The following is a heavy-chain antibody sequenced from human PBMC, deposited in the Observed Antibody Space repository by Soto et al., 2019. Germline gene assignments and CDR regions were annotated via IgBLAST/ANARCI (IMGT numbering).Heavy chain of an antibody. Sequence: GGSLRLSCAGSGFSFSDYYMSWIRQAPGKGLEWVSYISFSDNSIYYADSVKGRFTISRDNAKNSLYLQMNSLRAEDTAVYYCARGQFLEWLPYYYYYGMDVWGQGTTVTVSS. CDR3: ARGQFLEWLPYYYYYGMDV. CDR2: ISFSDNSI. CDR1: GFSFSDYY. J-gene: IGHJ6*02. V-gene: IGHV3-11*04. D-gene: IGHD3-3*01.